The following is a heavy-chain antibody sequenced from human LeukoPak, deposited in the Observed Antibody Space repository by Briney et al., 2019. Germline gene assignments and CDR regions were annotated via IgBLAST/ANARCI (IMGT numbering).Heavy chain of an antibody. J-gene: IGHJ4*02. CDR3: ARVNGMLGSSDY. CDR2: INPNSGGT. V-gene: IGHV1-2*02. Sequence: ASVKVSCKASGYTFTSYGISWVRQAPGQGLEWMGWINPNSGGTNYAQKFQGRVTMTRDTSISTAYMELSRLTSDDTAVYYCARVNGMLGSSDYWGQGTLVTVSS. D-gene: IGHD2-8*01. CDR1: GYTFTSYG.